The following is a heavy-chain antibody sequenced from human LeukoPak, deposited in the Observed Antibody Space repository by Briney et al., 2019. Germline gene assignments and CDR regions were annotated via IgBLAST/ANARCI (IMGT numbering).Heavy chain of an antibody. CDR1: GFTFSSYG. CDR2: ISGSGGST. J-gene: IGHJ4*02. V-gene: IGHV3-23*01. Sequence: PGGSLRLPCAASGFTFSSYGMSWVRQPPGKGLEWVSTISGSGGSTSYADSVKGRFTISRDISKNTLYLQMNSLRAEDTAVYYCAKRSGSTWGHFDYWGQGTLVTVSS. CDR3: AKRSGSTWGHFDY. D-gene: IGHD6-19*01.